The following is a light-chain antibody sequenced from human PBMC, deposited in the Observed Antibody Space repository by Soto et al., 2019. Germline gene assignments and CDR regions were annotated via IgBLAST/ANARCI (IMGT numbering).Light chain of an antibody. CDR2: AAS. CDR1: QSVISNY. V-gene: IGKV3-20*01. CDR3: QQHGSSPTWT. Sequence: EVVLTQSPGTVSLSPGERVTLSCRASQSVISNYLAWFQQRPGQAPRLLIYAASSRATGIPDRFSGSGSGIDFTLSISRLEPEDFAVYYCQQHGSSPTWTFGQGTKVEIK. J-gene: IGKJ1*01.